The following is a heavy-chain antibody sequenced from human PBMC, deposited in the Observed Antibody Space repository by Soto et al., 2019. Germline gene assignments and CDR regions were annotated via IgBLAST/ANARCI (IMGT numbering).Heavy chain of an antibody. CDR2: IYYSGST. V-gene: IGHV4-30-4*01. CDR3: AREGGDGGPTSY. D-gene: IGHD2-21*02. CDR1: GGSISSGDYY. J-gene: IGHJ4*02. Sequence: QVQLQESGPGLVKPSQTLSLTCTVSGGSISSGDYYWSWIRQPPGKGLEWIGYIYYSGSTYYNPSLKSRVTISVDTSTDQSSLKLSSVTAAGTAVYYCAREGGDGGPTSYWGQGTLVTVSS.